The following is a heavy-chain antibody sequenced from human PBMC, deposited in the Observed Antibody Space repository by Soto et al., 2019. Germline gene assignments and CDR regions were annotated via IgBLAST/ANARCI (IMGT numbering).Heavy chain of an antibody. CDR3: AASCVACGGFNYYGMDV. J-gene: IGHJ6*02. Sequence: QVQLQESGPGLVKPSQTLSLTCTVSGGSISSGGYYWSWIRQHPGKGLEWIGYIYYSGSTYYNPSLTSRVTISVDTSRHQFSLKLSSVTAADTAVYYCAASCVACGGFNYYGMDVWGQGTTVTVSS. V-gene: IGHV4-31*03. CDR1: GGSISSGGYY. CDR2: IYYSGST. D-gene: IGHD5-12*01.